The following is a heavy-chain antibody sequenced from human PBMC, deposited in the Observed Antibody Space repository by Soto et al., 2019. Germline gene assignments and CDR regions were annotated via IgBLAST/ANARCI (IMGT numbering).Heavy chain of an antibody. CDR2: ISWHGGST. D-gene: IGHD3-10*01. CDR1: GFSFADDA. V-gene: IGHV3-43D*04. J-gene: IGHJ6*02. CDR3: AKDAESRGRMDV. Sequence: PGGSLRLSCAASGFSFADDAMHWVRQAPGKGLEWVSLISWHGGSTNYADSVKGRFTISRDNSKNSLYPQMNSLRAEDTALYYCAKDAESRGRMDVWGQGATVTVYS.